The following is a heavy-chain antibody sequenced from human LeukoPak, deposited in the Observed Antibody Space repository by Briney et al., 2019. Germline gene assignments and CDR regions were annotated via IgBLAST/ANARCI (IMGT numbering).Heavy chain of an antibody. CDR1: GFTFISYA. J-gene: IGHJ6*02. V-gene: IGHV3-23*01. CDR2: FSGSGDTT. Sequence: AVTLTLYCAASGFTFISYAIHWVRQAPGHELEWVSTFSGSGDTTSYYADSVKGRFTISRDNFKNTLYLQMSSLRADDTAVYYCAKANHYFHWYAMDVWGPGTAVTVSS. CDR3: AKANHYFHWYAMDV. D-gene: IGHD1-14*01.